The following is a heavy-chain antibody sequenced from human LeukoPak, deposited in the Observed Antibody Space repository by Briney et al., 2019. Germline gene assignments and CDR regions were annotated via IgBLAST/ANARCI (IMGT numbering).Heavy chain of an antibody. CDR3: AQAHNYGRGQRDLGYFDY. CDR1: GFTFSSYS. CDR2: ISSSSSYI. Sequence: PGGSLRLSCAASGFTFSSYSMNWVRQAPGKGLEWVSSISSSSSYIYYADSVKGRFTISRDNAKNSLYLQMNSLRAEDTAVYYCAQAHNYGRGQRDLGYFDYWGQGTLVTVSS. D-gene: IGHD4-17*01. V-gene: IGHV3-21*01. J-gene: IGHJ4*02.